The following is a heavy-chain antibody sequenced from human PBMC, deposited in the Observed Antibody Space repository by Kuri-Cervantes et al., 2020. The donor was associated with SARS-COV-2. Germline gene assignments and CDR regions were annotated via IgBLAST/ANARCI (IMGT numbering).Heavy chain of an antibody. D-gene: IGHD6-13*01. Sequence: ASVKVSCKASGYTFTGYYMHWVRQAPGQGLEWMGWINPNSGGTNFTQKFEGRVTVTRDTSINTAYMDLTRLGSGDTAVYYCARGESIYGSGWYAGGFDYWGQGTLVTVSS. J-gene: IGHJ4*02. CDR1: GYTFTGYY. CDR3: ARGESIYGSGWYAGGFDY. V-gene: IGHV1-2*02. CDR2: INPNSGGT.